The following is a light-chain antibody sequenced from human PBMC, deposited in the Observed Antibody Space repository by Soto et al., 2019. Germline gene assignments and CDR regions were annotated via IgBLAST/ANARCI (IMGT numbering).Light chain of an antibody. J-gene: IGLJ1*01. Sequence: QSALTQPPSASGSPGQSVTISCSGTSSDIGTYDFVSWYQHHPGKAPKVLIYEVTKRASGVPDGFSGSKSGNTASLTVSGLQPEDEAEYFCSSFAGSKTPYVFGTGTKVTVL. CDR3: SSFAGSKTPYV. CDR1: SSDIGTYDF. CDR2: EVT. V-gene: IGLV2-8*01.